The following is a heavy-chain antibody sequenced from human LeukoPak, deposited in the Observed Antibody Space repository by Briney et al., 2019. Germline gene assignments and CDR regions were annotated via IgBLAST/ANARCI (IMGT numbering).Heavy chain of an antibody. D-gene: IGHD1-14*01. CDR2: ISRSGSTK. CDR3: SRDPRNLDY. Sequence: GGSLRLSCSASGFTFSSYEMNWVRQAPGKGLEWVSNISRSGSTKYLAAAVKGQFTIARDNAKNSLYLQMNSLRAEDTAVYYCSRDPRNLDYWGQGTLVTVSS. V-gene: IGHV3-48*03. J-gene: IGHJ4*02. CDR1: GFTFSSYE.